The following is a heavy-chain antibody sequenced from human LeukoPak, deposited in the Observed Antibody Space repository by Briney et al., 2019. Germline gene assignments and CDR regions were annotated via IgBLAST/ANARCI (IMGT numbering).Heavy chain of an antibody. CDR1: GGSFSGYY. CDR3: ARGSRGLHIDY. Sequence: SETLSLTCAVYGGSFSGYYWSWIRQPPGKGLEWIGEINHSGSTNYNPSLKSRVTISVDTSKNQFSLKLSSVTAADTAVYYCARGSRGLHIDYWGQGTLVTVSS. J-gene: IGHJ4*02. V-gene: IGHV4-34*01. D-gene: IGHD4-17*01. CDR2: INHSGST.